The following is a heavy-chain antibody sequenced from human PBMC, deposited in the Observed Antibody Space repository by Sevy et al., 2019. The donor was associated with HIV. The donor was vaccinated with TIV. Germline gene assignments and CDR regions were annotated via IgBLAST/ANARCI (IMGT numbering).Heavy chain of an antibody. V-gene: IGHV3-48*01. CDR3: ARDGPGPDYDFWSGYLYYFDY. J-gene: IGHJ4*02. D-gene: IGHD3-3*01. CDR2: ISSSSSTI. Sequence: GGSLRLSCAASGFTFSSYSMNWVRQAPGKGLEWVSYISSSSSTIYYADSVKGRFTISRDNAKNSLYLQMNSLRAEDTAVYYCARDGPGPDYDFWSGYLYYFDYWGQRTLVTVSS. CDR1: GFTFSSYS.